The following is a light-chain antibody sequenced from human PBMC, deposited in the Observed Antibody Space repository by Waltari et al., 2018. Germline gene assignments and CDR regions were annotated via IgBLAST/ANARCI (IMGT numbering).Light chain of an antibody. Sequence: SYVLTQPPSVSVAPGQTARITGGGNNIGRQSVHWYQQKSGQAPVMVVYDDSDRPSGIPERFSGSKSGTTATLTISGVEAGDEADYYCQVWDTNSDHLYVFGSGTKVTVL. CDR1: NIGRQS. CDR2: DDS. V-gene: IGLV3-21*02. CDR3: QVWDTNSDHLYV. J-gene: IGLJ1*01.